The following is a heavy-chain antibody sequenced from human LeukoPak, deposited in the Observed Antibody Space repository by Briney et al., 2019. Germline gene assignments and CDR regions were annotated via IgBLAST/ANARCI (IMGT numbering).Heavy chain of an antibody. CDR1: GYTFTSYG. Sequence: ASVKVSCKASGYTFTSYGISWVRQAPGQGLEWMGGIIPIFGTANYAQKFQGRVTITADESTSTAYMELSSLRSEDTAVYYCARVGAMVRGVISWFDPWGQGTLVTAS. V-gene: IGHV1-69*13. D-gene: IGHD3-10*01. CDR3: ARVGAMVRGVISWFDP. J-gene: IGHJ5*02. CDR2: IIPIFGTA.